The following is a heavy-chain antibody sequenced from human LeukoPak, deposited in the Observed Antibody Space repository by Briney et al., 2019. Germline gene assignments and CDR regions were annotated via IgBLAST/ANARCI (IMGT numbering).Heavy chain of an antibody. D-gene: IGHD5-12*01. V-gene: IGHV3-30-3*01. CDR1: GFTFSSYA. Sequence: PGRSLRLSCAASGFTFSSYAMHWARQAPGKGLEWVAVISYDGSNKYYADSVKGRFTISRDNSKNTLYLQMNSLRAEDTAVYYCARGGLRVGTGDGLDYWGQGTLVTVSS. CDR3: ARGGLRVGTGDGLDY. CDR2: ISYDGSNK. J-gene: IGHJ4*02.